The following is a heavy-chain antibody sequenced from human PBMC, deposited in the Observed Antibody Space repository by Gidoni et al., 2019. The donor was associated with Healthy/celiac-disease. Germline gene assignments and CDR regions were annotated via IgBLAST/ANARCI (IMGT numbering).Heavy chain of an antibody. D-gene: IGHD6-19*01. CDR2: IIPIFGTA. CDR1: GGTFSSDA. Sequence: QVQLVQSGAEVKKPGSSVKVSCKAYGGTFSSDAISWGRQAPGQGLEWMGGIIPIFGTANYAQKFQGRVTITADESTGTAYMELSSLRSEDTAVYYCARDRDSSGWYTRGLDYWGQGTLVTVSS. V-gene: IGHV1-69*01. CDR3: ARDRDSSGWYTRGLDY. J-gene: IGHJ4*02.